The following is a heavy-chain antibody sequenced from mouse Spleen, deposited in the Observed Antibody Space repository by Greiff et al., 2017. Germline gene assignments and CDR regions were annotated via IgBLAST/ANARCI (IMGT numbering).Heavy chain of an antibody. CDR1: GYSITSGYY. J-gene: IGHJ2*01. CDR3: AREIYSDY. CDR2: ISYDGSN. V-gene: IGHV3-6*02. Sequence: VQLQQSGPGLVKPSQSLSLTCSVTGYSITSGYYWNWIRQFPGNKLEWMGYISYDGSNNYNPSLKNRISITRDTSKNQFFLKLNSVTTEDTATYYCAREIYSDYWGQGTTLTVSS.